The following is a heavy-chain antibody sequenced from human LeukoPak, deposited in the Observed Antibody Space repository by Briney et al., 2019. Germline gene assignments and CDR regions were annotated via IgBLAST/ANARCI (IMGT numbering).Heavy chain of an antibody. Sequence: SETLSLTCTVSGGSISSYYWSWIRQPPGKGLEWIGYIYYSGSTNYNPSLKSRVTISVDTSKNQFSLKLRSVTAADTAVYYCASRLGYCSSTSCYGGAFDIWGQGTMVTVSS. J-gene: IGHJ3*02. CDR3: ASRLGYCSSTSCYGGAFDI. CDR1: GGSISSYY. CDR2: IYYSGST. V-gene: IGHV4-59*08. D-gene: IGHD2-2*01.